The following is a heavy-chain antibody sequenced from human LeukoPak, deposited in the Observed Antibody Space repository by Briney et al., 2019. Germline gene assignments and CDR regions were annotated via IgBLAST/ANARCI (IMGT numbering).Heavy chain of an antibody. CDR1: GFTFADYT. CDR3: ARDLRGFTGYDHAFLFDS. Sequence: GGSLRLSCAASGFTFADYTMHWVRQAPGKGLEWVSLISWDGSATYYVDSVKGRFTISRDNTKNSLYLQMNSLRSEDTALYYCARDLRGFTGYDHAFLFDSGGQGTLVSVSS. D-gene: IGHD5-12*01. J-gene: IGHJ4*02. CDR2: ISWDGSAT. V-gene: IGHV3-43*01.